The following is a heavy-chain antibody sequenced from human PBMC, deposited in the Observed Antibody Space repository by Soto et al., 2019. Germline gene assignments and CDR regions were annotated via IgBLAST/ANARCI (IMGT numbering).Heavy chain of an antibody. V-gene: IGHV3-21*01. CDR3: ARAPPHYMDV. CDR1: GFTFSTYS. J-gene: IGHJ6*03. Sequence: GGSLRLSCAASGFTFSTYSMNWVRQAPGKGLEWASSISSSSSYIYYADSVKGRFTISRDNAKNSLYLQMNSLRAEDTAVYYCARAPPHYMDVWGKGTTVTVSS. CDR2: ISSSSSYI.